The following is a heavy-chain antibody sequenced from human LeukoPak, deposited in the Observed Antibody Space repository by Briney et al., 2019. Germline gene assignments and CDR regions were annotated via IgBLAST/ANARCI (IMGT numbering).Heavy chain of an antibody. Sequence: ASVKVSCKASGYTLTSYYMHWVRQAPGQGLEWMGIINPSGGSTSYAQKFQGRVTMTRDTSTSTVYMELSSLRSEDTAMYYCAREHSSSSRYYGMDVWGQGTTVTVSS. D-gene: IGHD6-6*01. CDR2: INPSGGST. J-gene: IGHJ6*02. CDR3: AREHSSSSRYYGMDV. CDR1: GYTLTSYY. V-gene: IGHV1-46*01.